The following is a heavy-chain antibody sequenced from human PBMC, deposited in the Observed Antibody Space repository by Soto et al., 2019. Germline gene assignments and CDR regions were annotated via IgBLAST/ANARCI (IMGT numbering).Heavy chain of an antibody. Sequence: SGGSLRLSCAGPGFAFSTFGMPWVRRAPGKGLEWGAVISYDEREKYYADSVKGRFTISKDNSKNTLYLQMNSLRAEDTAVYYCAKYRPYSGSYYGVRYYGMDVWGQGTTVTVSS. V-gene: IGHV3-30*18. CDR1: GFAFSTFG. D-gene: IGHD1-26*01. CDR3: AKYRPYSGSYYGVRYYGMDV. CDR2: ISYDEREK. J-gene: IGHJ6*02.